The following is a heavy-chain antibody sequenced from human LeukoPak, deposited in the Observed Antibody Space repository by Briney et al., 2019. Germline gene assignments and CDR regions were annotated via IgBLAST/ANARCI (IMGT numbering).Heavy chain of an antibody. CDR1: GYTFTGCY. V-gene: IGHV1-2*02. D-gene: IGHD6-13*01. CDR2: INPNNGGT. Sequence: AAVTVSFTASGYTFTGCYMHWVRQAPGQGLEWMGWINPNNGGTNYSQKFQGRGTMTRDTAISTGYMELSRLRSGDTTVYRSASNLAYGSSWYPEWSQGTLVTASS. J-gene: IGHJ4*02. CDR3: ASNLAYGSSWYPE.